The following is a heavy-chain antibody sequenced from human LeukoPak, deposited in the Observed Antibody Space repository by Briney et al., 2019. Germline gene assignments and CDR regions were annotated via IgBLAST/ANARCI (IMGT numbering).Heavy chain of an antibody. CDR2: INHSGST. CDR3: ARGPGYSGSYYDY. CDR1: GGSFSGYY. J-gene: IGHJ4*02. V-gene: IGHV4-34*01. Sequence: PSETLSPTCAVYGGSFSGYYWSWIRQPPGKGLEWIGEINHSGSTNYNPSLKSRVTISVDTSKNQFSLKLSSVTAADTAVYYCARGPGYSGSYYDYWGQGTLVTVSS. D-gene: IGHD1-26*01.